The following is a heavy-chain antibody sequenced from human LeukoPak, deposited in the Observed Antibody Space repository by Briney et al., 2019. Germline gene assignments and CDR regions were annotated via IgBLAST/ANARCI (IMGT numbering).Heavy chain of an antibody. CDR3: ASSYGDYEGYYFDY. V-gene: IGHV1-46*01. J-gene: IGHJ4*02. CDR2: INPSGDST. D-gene: IGHD4-17*01. Sequence: ASVKVSCKASGYTFTSYYMHWVRQAPGQGLEWMGIINPSGDSTSYAQKSQGRVTMTRDTSTSTVYMELSSLRSEDTAVYYCASSYGDYEGYYFDYWGQGTLVTVSS. CDR1: GYTFTSYY.